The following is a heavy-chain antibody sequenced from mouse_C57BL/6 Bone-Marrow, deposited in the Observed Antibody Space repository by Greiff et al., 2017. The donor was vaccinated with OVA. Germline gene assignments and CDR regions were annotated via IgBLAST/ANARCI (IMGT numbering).Heavy chain of an antibody. J-gene: IGHJ4*01. D-gene: IGHD1-1*01. CDR3: ARQVYGSSFYYAMDY. CDR1: GFTFSSYT. V-gene: IGHV5-9*01. Sequence: EVQLQQSGGGLVKPGGSLKLSCAASGFTFSSYTMSWVRQTPEKRLEWVATISGGGGNTYYPDSVKGRFTISRDNAKNTLYLQMSSLRSEDTALYYCARQVYGSSFYYAMDYWGQGTSVTVSS. CDR2: ISGGGGNT.